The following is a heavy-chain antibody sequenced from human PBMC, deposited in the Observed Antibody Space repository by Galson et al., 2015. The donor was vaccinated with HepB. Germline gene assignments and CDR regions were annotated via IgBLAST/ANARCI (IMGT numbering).Heavy chain of an antibody. V-gene: IGHV1-3*01. J-gene: IGHJ2*01. Sequence: SVKVSCKASGYTFTSYDMHWVRQAPGQRLEWMGWINADNGNTKYSQKFQGRVTITRDTSASTDYMELSSLRAEDTAVYYCARRVYGDYVYFDLWGRGTLVTVSS. CDR1: GYTFTSYD. D-gene: IGHD4-17*01. CDR3: ARRVYGDYVYFDL. CDR2: INADNGNT.